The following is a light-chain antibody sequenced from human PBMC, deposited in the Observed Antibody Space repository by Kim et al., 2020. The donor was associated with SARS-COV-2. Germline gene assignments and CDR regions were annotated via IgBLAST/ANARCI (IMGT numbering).Light chain of an antibody. CDR1: SSDVGGYNY. Sequence: SNTISCTGTSSDVGGYNYVSWYQQHPGNAPKLMIYEVSNRPSGVSNRFSGSKSGNTASLTISGLQAEDEADYYCSSYTSSSTLGVFGTGTKVTVL. CDR2: EVS. J-gene: IGLJ1*01. V-gene: IGLV2-14*01. CDR3: SSYTSSSTLGV.